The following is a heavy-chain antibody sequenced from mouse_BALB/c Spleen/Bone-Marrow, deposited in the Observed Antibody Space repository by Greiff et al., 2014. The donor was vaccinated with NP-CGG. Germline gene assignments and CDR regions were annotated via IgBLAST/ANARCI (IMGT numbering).Heavy chain of an antibody. CDR3: ARGGYGFAY. J-gene: IGHJ3*01. Sequence: VQLQQSGPELVKPGASMKISCKASGFLFTGYSMNWVKQSHGKNLEWIELINPYNGGTSYNQKFKGKATLTVDKSSSTAYMELLSLASEDSAVYFCARGGYGFAYWGQGTLVTVSA. CDR1: GFLFTGYS. D-gene: IGHD1-1*01. CDR2: INPYNGGT. V-gene: IGHV1-26*01.